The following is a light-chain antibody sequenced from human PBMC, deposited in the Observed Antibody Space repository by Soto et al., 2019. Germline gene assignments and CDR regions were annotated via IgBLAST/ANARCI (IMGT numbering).Light chain of an antibody. CDR3: SSYTTITTIL. V-gene: IGLV2-14*01. J-gene: IGLJ2*01. Sequence: QSVLTQPASVSGSPGQSVTISCAGTNSDVGAHDLVSWYQHHPGKAPRLLISGVSNRPSGVSDRFSGSKSGNTASLTISGLQAEDEADYYCSSYTTITTILFGGGTKVTVL. CDR2: GVS. CDR1: NSDVGAHDL.